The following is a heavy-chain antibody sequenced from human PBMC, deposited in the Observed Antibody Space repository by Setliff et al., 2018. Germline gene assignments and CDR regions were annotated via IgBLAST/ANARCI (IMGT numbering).Heavy chain of an antibody. CDR3: ARTINFLGSGTWGYMDV. CDR1: GGTLTDYF. Sequence: KASETLSLTCTVSGGTLTDYFRGWVRQPPGKRLEWIGDIDHGGGSSYNPSLQSRGTLSLDTSENEFSLRLTSVTAADTAVYFCARTINFLGSGTWGYMDVWGKGTTVTVSS. J-gene: IGHJ6*03. V-gene: IGHV4-34*01. CDR2: IDHGGGS. D-gene: IGHD3-10*01.